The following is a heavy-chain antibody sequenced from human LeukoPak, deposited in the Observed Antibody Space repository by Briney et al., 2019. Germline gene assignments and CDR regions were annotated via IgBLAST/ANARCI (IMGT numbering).Heavy chain of an antibody. CDR2: IYYSGST. J-gene: IGHJ3*02. D-gene: IGHD3-10*01. CDR1: GGSVSSGSYY. CDR3: AREEDYYGSGSYCAFDI. Sequence: NPSETLSLTCTVSGGSVSSGSYYWSWIRQPPGKGLEWIGYIYYSGSTNYNPSLKSRVTISVDTSKNQFSLKLSSVTAADTAGYYCAREEDYYGSGSYCAFDIWGQGTMVTVSS. V-gene: IGHV4-61*01.